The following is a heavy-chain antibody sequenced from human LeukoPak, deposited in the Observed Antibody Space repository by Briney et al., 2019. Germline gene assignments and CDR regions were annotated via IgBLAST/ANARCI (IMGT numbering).Heavy chain of an antibody. CDR3: ARPVYYYDSSGHAFDI. D-gene: IGHD3-22*01. CDR1: GFTFSSYW. J-gene: IGHJ3*02. CDR2: IKQDGSEK. Sequence: GGSLRLSCAASGFTFSSYWMSWVRQAPGKGLEWVANIKQDGSEKYYVDSVKGRFTISRDNSKNTLYLQMNSLRAEDTAVYYCARPVYYYDSSGHAFDIWGQGTMVTVSS. V-gene: IGHV3-7*01.